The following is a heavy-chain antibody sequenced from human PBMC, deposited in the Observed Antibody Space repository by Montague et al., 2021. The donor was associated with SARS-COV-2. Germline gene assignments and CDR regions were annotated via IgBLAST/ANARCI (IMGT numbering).Heavy chain of an antibody. CDR3: ARVGVGTMVRGVKPAYYYYGMDV. D-gene: IGHD3-10*01. CDR1: ACTNSSGSYH. J-gene: IGHJ6*04. V-gene: IGHV4-61*02. Sequence: TLSLTCTVYACTNSSGSYHLSWIRKPAAKGLESLGRIYTSWCTNYNPSLKSRVPISVDTSKTPFSLKLTSVTAADTAVYYCARVGVGTMVRGVKPAYYYYGMDVWGERTTVTVCS. CDR2: IYTSWCT.